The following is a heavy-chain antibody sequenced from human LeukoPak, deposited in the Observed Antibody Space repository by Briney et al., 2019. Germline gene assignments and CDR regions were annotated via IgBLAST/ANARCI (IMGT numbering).Heavy chain of an antibody. D-gene: IGHD5-18*01. CDR2: LYYSRSP. CDR1: GGSISSFY. J-gene: IGHJ4*02. Sequence: RSSETLSLTRTVSGGSISSFYWSWIRQPPGKGLEWIGYLYYSRSPNYNPSLKSRVTISVDTSKNQFSLKLSSVTAADTAFYFCARGRYTYAGYYFDYWGQGTLVTVSS. CDR3: ARGRYTYAGYYFDY. V-gene: IGHV4-59*01.